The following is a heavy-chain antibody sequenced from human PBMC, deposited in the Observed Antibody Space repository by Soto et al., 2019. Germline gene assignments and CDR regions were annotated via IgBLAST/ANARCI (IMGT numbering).Heavy chain of an antibody. CDR2: IDVTDRST. V-gene: IGHV3-74*01. CDR1: GFTSSSHW. D-gene: IGHD1-26*01. CDR3: TRGKYSGSYYFDY. J-gene: IGHJ4*02. Sequence: AGGSLRLSCAASGFTSSSHWMHWVRQAPGKGLEWVSRIDVTDRSTSYADSVKGRFTVSRDNANNTLYLQMNSLRAEDTAVYYCTRGKYSGSYYFDYWGQGTLVTVSS.